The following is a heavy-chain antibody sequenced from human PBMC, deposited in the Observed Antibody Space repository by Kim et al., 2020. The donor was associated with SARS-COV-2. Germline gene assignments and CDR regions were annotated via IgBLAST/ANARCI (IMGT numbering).Heavy chain of an antibody. J-gene: IGHJ4*02. V-gene: IGHV7-4-1*02. Sequence: ASFNVSCKASGYTFTNYGMIWVRQAPGQGLEWMGWINTNNGNPTYAQGFTGRFVFSLDTSVSTAYLQINSLKAEETAVYYCARGSSRGDNWGQGTLVTVSS. CDR3: ARGSSRGDN. CDR2: INTNNGNP. CDR1: GYTFTNYG. D-gene: IGHD2-15*01.